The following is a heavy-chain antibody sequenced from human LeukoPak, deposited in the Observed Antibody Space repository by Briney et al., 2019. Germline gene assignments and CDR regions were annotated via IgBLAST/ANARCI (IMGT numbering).Heavy chain of an antibody. V-gene: IGHV3-23*01. J-gene: IGHJ4*02. CDR2: ISGSGGST. CDR1: GFTFSSYA. Sequence: GGSLRLSCAASGFTFSSYAMSWVRQAPGKGLEWVSAISGSGGSTYYADSVKGRFTISRDNSKNTPYLQMNSMRAEDTAVYYCAKDLRLSAVVGSDYWGQGTLVTVSS. D-gene: IGHD5-18*01. CDR3: AKDLRLSAVVGSDY.